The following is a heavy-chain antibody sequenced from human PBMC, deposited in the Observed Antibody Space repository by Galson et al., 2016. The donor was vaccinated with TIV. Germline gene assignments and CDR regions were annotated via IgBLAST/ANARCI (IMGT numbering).Heavy chain of an antibody. CDR3: ARERLGSGYHITSDAFDL. D-gene: IGHD3-3*01. CDR2: IYTSGST. CDR1: GDSISRGAFY. V-gene: IGHV4-61*02. Sequence: TLSLTCTVSGDSISRGAFYWSWLRQPAGKGLEWIGFIYTSGSTDYNPSLKSRVTISIDKSRNQFSLKLSSVTAADTAVYYWARERLGSGYHITSDAFDLWGQGTLVTVSS. J-gene: IGHJ3*01.